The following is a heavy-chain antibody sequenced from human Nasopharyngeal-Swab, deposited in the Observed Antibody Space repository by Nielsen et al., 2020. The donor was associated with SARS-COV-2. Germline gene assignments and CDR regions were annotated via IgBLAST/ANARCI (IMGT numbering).Heavy chain of an antibody. V-gene: IGHV3-23*01. Sequence: GESLKISCAASGFTFSSYATSWVRQAPGKGLEWVSAISGSGGSTYYADSVKGRFTISRDNSKNTLYLQMNSLRAEDTAVYYCAKGSLGIVGAMGRLDYWGQGTLVTVSS. CDR2: ISGSGGST. J-gene: IGHJ4*02. D-gene: IGHD1-26*01. CDR1: GFTFSSYA. CDR3: AKGSLGIVGAMGRLDY.